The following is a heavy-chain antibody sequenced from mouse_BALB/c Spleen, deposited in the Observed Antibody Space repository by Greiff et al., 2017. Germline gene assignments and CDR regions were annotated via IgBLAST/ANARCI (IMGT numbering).Heavy chain of an antibody. CDR1: GFNIKDTY. D-gene: IGHD2-1*01. CDR3: AVLPYYAMDY. J-gene: IGHJ4*01. V-gene: IGHV14-3*02. CDR2: IDPANGNT. Sequence: VQLQQSGAELVKPGASVKLSCTASGFNIKDTYMHWVKQRPEQGLEWIGRIDPANGNTKYDPKFQGKATITADTSSNTAYLQLSSLTSEDTAVYYCAVLPYYAMDYWGQGTAVTVSS.